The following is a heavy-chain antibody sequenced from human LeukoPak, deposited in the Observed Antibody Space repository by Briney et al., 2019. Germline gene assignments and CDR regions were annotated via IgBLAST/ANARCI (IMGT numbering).Heavy chain of an antibody. CDR2: INPSGGST. J-gene: IGHJ4*02. CDR1: GYTFTRYY. Sequence: ASVKVSCKASGYTFTRYYMHWERQAPGQGLEWMGIINPSGGSTSYAQKFQGRVTMTRDMSTSTVYMELSSLRSEDTAVYYCARIPYCSSTSCYTDPGDYWGQGTLVTVSS. V-gene: IGHV1-46*01. CDR3: ARIPYCSSTSCYTDPGDY. D-gene: IGHD2-2*02.